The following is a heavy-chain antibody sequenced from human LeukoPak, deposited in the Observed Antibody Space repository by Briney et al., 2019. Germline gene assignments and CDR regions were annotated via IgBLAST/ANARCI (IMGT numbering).Heavy chain of an antibody. J-gene: IGHJ4*02. Sequence: PGGSLRLSCAASGFTFSSYAMSWVRQAPGKGLEWVSAISGSGGSTYYADSVKGRFTISRDNSKNTLYLQMNSLRAEDTAVYYCARALNYYDSSGHFDYWGQGTLVTVSS. CDR3: ARALNYYDSSGHFDY. D-gene: IGHD3-22*01. V-gene: IGHV3-23*01. CDR1: GFTFSSYA. CDR2: ISGSGGST.